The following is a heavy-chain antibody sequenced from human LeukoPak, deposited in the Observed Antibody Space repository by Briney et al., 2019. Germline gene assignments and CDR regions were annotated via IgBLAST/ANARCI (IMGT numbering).Heavy chain of an antibody. CDR2: IYHSGST. D-gene: IGHD4-11*01. Sequence: SQTLSLTCTVSGGSISSGGYYWSWLRQPPGKGLEWIGYIYHSGSTYYNPSLKSRVTISVDRSKNRFSLKLSSVTAADTAVYYCARAGGTTVTTYAFDIWGQGTMVTVSP. J-gene: IGHJ3*02. CDR1: GGSISSGGYY. V-gene: IGHV4-30-2*01. CDR3: ARAGGTTVTTYAFDI.